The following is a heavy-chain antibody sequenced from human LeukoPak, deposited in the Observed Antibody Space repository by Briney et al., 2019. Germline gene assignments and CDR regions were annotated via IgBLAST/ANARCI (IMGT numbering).Heavy chain of an antibody. J-gene: IGHJ4*02. D-gene: IGHD5-24*01. Sequence: GGSLRLSCAASGFTFSSYSMNLVRQAPGKGLEWVSYISSSSGTIYYADSVKGRFTISRDNAKNSLYLQMNSLRAEDTAVYYCAREGRDGYNGWGQGTLVTVSS. CDR3: AREGRDGYNG. CDR1: GFTFSSYS. V-gene: IGHV3-48*01. CDR2: ISSSSGTI.